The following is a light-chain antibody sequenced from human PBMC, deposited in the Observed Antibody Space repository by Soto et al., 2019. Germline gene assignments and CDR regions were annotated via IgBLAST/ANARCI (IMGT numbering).Light chain of an antibody. CDR3: QQYNSYPLT. CDR2: AAS. CDR1: QSISSY. Sequence: DIQMTQSPSSLSASVGDRVTITCRASQSISSYLNWYQQKPGKAPKLLIYAASSLQSGVPSKFGGSGSGTDFTLTISSLQPEDFATYYCQQYNSYPLTFGGGTKVDNK. J-gene: IGKJ4*01. V-gene: IGKV1-16*02.